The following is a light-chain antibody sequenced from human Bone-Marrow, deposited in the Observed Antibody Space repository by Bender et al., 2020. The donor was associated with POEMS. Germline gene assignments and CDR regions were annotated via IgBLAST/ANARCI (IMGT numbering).Light chain of an antibody. Sequence: QSVLTQPPSVSGAPGQRVTISCTGSSSNIGAGFDVHWYQQLPGTAPKLLIYGNNKRASGVPDRFSGSKSGTSASLAISDIQSEDEGDYYCSSWDDSLSGWVFGGGTKLTVL. V-gene: IGLV1-40*01. CDR1: SSNIGAGFD. CDR3: SSWDDSLSGWV. J-gene: IGLJ3*02. CDR2: GNN.